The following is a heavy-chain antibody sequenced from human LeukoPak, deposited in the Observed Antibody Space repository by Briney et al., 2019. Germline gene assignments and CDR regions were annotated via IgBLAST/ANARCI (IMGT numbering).Heavy chain of an antibody. Sequence: SETLSLTCAVYGGSFSGYYWSWIRQPPGKGLEWIGEINHSGSTNYNPSLKSRVTISVDTPKNQFSLKLSSVTAADTAVYYCARGRPVANLDYWGQGTLVTVSS. J-gene: IGHJ4*02. V-gene: IGHV4-34*01. CDR3: ARGRPVANLDY. CDR2: INHSGST. CDR1: GGSFSGYY. D-gene: IGHD5-12*01.